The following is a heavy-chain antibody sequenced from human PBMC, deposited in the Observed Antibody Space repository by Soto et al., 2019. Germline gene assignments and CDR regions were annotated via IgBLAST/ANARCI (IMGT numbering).Heavy chain of an antibody. D-gene: IGHD2-2*01. CDR2: IWYDGSNK. V-gene: IGHV3-33*01. CDR3: ASRSPALDY. Sequence: PGGSLRLSCAASGFTFSSFGMHWVRQAPGKGLEWVAVIWYDGSNKYYADSVKGRFTISRDNSKNTLYLQMNSLRADDTAMYYCASRSPALDYWGQGIVVTVSS. CDR1: GFTFSSFG. J-gene: IGHJ4*02.